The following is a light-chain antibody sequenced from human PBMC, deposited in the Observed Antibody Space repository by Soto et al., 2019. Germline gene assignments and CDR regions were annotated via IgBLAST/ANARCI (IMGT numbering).Light chain of an antibody. J-gene: IGKJ4*01. V-gene: IGKV1-9*01. Sequence: DIQLTQSPSFLSASVGDRVTITCRASQGIRSYLAWYQQKPGIAPKLLIYAASTLQSGVPSRFSGSGSGTEFTLTISSLQPEDFATYYCQQLNSYPLTFGGGTRVEIK. CDR3: QQLNSYPLT. CDR2: AAS. CDR1: QGIRSY.